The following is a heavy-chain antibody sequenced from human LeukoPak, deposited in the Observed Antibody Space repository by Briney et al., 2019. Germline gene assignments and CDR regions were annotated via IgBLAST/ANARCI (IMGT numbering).Heavy chain of an antibody. CDR3: AKDVRGYNRPVDH. Sequence: GRSLRLSCAASGFTFSAYAMNWVRQAPGKGLEWVPSISGSGSTTYYADSVKGRFTISRDNSENTLYLQMNTLRAEDTALYYCAKDVRGYNRPVDHWGQGTLVTVSS. CDR1: GFTFSAYA. CDR2: ISGSGSTT. D-gene: IGHD3-10*02. V-gene: IGHV3-23*01. J-gene: IGHJ4*01.